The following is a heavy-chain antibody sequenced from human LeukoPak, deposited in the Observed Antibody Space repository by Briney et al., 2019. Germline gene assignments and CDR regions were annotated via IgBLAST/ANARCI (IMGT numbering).Heavy chain of an antibody. V-gene: IGHV3-30*04. J-gene: IGHJ4*02. D-gene: IGHD4-23*01. CDR3: ARDGINGNYYFDY. CDR1: GFTFTTYA. CDR2: IRYDGSKK. Sequence: PGGSLTLSCAASGFTFTTYAMHWVRQAPGKGLEWVAVIRYDGSKKYYADSVKGRLTISRDNSKNLVSLQMNSLSAEDAAVYYCARDGINGNYYFDYWGQGTLVTVSS.